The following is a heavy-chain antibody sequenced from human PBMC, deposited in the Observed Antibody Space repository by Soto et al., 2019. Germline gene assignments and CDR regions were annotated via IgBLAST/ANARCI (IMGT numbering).Heavy chain of an antibody. J-gene: IGHJ4*02. CDR2: IYSGGST. CDR1: GFTFSDYY. CDR3: AREGQRAYRRLYYIDN. V-gene: IGHV3-66*01. Sequence: PGGSLRLSCAASGFTFSDYYMSWIRQAPGKGLEWVSVIYSGGSTYYADSVKGRFTISRDNSKNTLYLQMNSLRAEDTAVYYCAREGQRAYRRLYYIDNWGQGTLVTVSS. D-gene: IGHD5-18*01.